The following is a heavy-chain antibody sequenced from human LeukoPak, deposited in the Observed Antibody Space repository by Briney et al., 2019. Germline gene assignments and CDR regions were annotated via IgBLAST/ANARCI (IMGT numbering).Heavy chain of an antibody. CDR1: GLSFSTFA. Sequence: PGGSLRLSCAASGLSFSTFAISWVRQGPARGLEWVSSMRGNGETFYADSVKGRFTLSSDISRNTVYLQLNNLRVEDTAIYYCARESWVSSNDAVRWGQGTLVTVSS. D-gene: IGHD1-1*01. J-gene: IGHJ4*02. CDR2: MRGNGET. CDR3: ARESWVSSNDAVR. V-gene: IGHV3-23*01.